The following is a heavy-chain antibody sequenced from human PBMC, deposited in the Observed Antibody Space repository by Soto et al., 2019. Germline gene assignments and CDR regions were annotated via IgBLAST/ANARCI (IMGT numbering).Heavy chain of an antibody. CDR2: ISSNGGTT. D-gene: IGHD1-7*01. CDR3: VRRVSGNYDY. CDR1: GFTFNNYD. V-gene: IGHV3-64*01. Sequence: EVQLAESGGNMVQPGGSLRLSCVASGFTFNNYDMHWVRQAPGKGLEYVSSISSNGGTTYYGNSVKGRFTISRDNSKNTLYRQMGSLRPEDMAVYYCVRRVSGNYDYWGQGTLVTVSS. J-gene: IGHJ4*02.